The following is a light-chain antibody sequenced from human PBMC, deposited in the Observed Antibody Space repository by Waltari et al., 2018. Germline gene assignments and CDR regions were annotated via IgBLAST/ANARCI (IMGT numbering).Light chain of an antibody. V-gene: IGKV1-13*02. J-gene: IGKJ5*01. CDR1: QGISSA. CDR2: AAS. Sequence: AIHLTQSPSSLSASVGDRITITCRASQGISSALAWFQQKPGESPKFLIYAASSLQSGVPSRFSGSGSGTHFTLTITSLQPEDFATYYCQQLHSYPSTFGQGTRLEIK. CDR3: QQLHSYPST.